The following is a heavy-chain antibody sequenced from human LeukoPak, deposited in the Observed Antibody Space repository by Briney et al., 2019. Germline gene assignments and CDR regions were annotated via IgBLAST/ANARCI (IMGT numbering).Heavy chain of an antibody. D-gene: IGHD2-2*01. Sequence: GGSLRLSCAASGFTFSSYAMSWVRQAPGKGLEWVSAISGSGGSTYYADSVKGRFTISRDNSKNTLYLQMYSLRAEDTAVYYCAKDLDLNIVVVPAAAFDYWGQGTLVTVSS. J-gene: IGHJ4*02. V-gene: IGHV3-23*01. CDR1: GFTFSSYA. CDR3: AKDLDLNIVVVPAAAFDY. CDR2: ISGSGGST.